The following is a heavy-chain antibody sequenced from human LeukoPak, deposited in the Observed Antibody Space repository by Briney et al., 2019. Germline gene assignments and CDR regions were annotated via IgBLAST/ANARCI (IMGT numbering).Heavy chain of an antibody. D-gene: IGHD3-3*01. CDR3: ALEAPGSCYFDY. CDR1: GYTFTSYF. Sequence: ASAKVSCKASGYTFTSYFMHWVRQAPEQGLEWMGIINPSDGSTSYAQKLQGRVTMTRDTSTSTVYMDLSLRSEDTAVYYCALEAPGSCYFDYWGQGTLVTVSS. V-gene: IGHV1-46*04. CDR2: INPSDGST. J-gene: IGHJ4*02.